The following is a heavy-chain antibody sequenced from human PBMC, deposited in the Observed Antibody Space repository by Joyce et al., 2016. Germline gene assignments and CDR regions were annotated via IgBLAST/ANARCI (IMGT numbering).Heavy chain of an antibody. CDR2: IKDKSVGGTT. D-gene: IGHD4-17*01. V-gene: IGHV3-15*07. CDR1: GFTFSDAW. CDR3: TTDNSAVNYWFDP. Sequence: EEQLVESGGGLVKPGGSLRLSCVASGFTFSDAWMNWVRQAPGKGLEWVGRIKDKSVGGTTDYAAPGKGRFAISRDDSKNTVYLQMNSLQTEDTAVYYCTTDNSAVNYWFDPWGQGTLVTVSS. J-gene: IGHJ5*02.